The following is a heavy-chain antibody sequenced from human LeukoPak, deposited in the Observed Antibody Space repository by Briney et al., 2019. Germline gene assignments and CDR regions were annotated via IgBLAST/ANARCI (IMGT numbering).Heavy chain of an antibody. J-gene: IGHJ4*02. V-gene: IGHV3-30*02. CDR2: MRFDGSLK. CDR3: ATIRSYDSTSSDF. D-gene: IGHD3-22*01. CDR1: GFTLGSYG. Sequence: GGSLRLSCAVSGFTLGSYGMHWVRQAPGKGLEWVAFMRFDGSLKHYADSVKGRFTISRDNSKNTLYLQLNSLRAEDTAVYYCATIRSYDSTSSDFWGQGTLVTVSS.